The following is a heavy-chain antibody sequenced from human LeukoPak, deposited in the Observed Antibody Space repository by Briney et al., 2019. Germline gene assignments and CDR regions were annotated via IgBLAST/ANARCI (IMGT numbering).Heavy chain of an antibody. Sequence: SETLSLTCTVSGGSVSSGSYYWSWIRQPPGKGLEWIGYIYCSGSTNYNPSLKSRVTISVDTSKNQFSLKLSSVTAADTAVYYCARSNWNYAFDIWGQGTMVTVSS. J-gene: IGHJ3*02. CDR3: ARSNWNYAFDI. V-gene: IGHV4-61*01. D-gene: IGHD1-7*01. CDR2: IYCSGST. CDR1: GGSVSSGSYY.